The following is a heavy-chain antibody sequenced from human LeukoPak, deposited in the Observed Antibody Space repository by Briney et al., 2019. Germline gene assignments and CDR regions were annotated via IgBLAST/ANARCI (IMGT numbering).Heavy chain of an antibody. D-gene: IGHD3-22*01. V-gene: IGHV1-69*01. CDR3: ATHYYDSSGCYSPGSWFDP. CDR1: GGTFSSYA. J-gene: IGHJ5*02. Sequence: SVKVSCKASGGTFSSYAISWVRQAPGQGLEWMGGIIPIFGTANYAQKFQGRVTITADESTSTAYMELSSLRSEDTAVYYCATHYYDSSGCYSPGSWFDPWGQGTLVTVSS. CDR2: IIPIFGTA.